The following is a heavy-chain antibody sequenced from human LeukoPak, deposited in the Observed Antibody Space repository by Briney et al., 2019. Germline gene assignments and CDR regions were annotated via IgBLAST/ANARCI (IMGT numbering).Heavy chain of an antibody. V-gene: IGHV3-23*01. CDR3: ARDPNGDYVGGFEM. J-gene: IGHJ3*02. D-gene: IGHD4-17*01. CDR1: GFAFSNYA. CDR2: IRSGGGGT. Sequence: PGGSLRLSCAASGFAFSNYAMILVRQAPGRGLECVSAIRSGGGGTLYADSVKGRFTISRDNSKNTLFLQMNNMRAEDTAVYYCARDPNGDYVGGFEMWGQGTKVTVS.